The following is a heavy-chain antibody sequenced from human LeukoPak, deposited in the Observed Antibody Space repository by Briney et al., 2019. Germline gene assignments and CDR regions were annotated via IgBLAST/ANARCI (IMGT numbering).Heavy chain of an antibody. CDR3: AKEVGYSSGWYLDY. V-gene: IGHV3-53*01. J-gene: IGHJ4*02. CDR1: GFTVSSHY. CDR2: IYSGGDT. Sequence: GGSLRLSCAASGFTVSSHYMTWVRQAPGKGLEWVSVIYSGGDTHYADSVKGRFTISRDNSKNTLYLQMNSLRAEDTAVYYCAKEVGYSSGWYLDYWGQGTLVTVSS. D-gene: IGHD6-19*01.